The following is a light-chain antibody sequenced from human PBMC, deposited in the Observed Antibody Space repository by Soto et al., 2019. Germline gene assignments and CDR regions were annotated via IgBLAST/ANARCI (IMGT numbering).Light chain of an antibody. J-gene: IGLJ2*01. CDR3: QSYDTNLGGRVV. V-gene: IGLV1-40*01. Sequence: QSVLTQPPSVSGAPGQTVTIACSGSSSNIGAGYEVHWYQQPPGTAPRLLIYNHNYRPSGVPDRFSGSKSSTSASLVITGLQPEDEADYYCQSYDTNLGGRVVFGGGTKLTVL. CDR1: SSNIGAGYE. CDR2: NHN.